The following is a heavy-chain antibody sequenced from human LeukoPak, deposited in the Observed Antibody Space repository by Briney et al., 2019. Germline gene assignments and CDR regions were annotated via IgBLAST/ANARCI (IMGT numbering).Heavy chain of an antibody. CDR3: ARDVRRFPDY. Sequence: GRSLRLSCAAPGFTFSSYGMHWVRQAPGKGLEWVAVIWYDGSNKYYADSVKGRFTISRDNSKNTLYLQMNSLRAEDTAVYYCARDVRRFPDYWGQGTLVTVSS. CDR2: IWYDGSNK. CDR1: GFTFSSYG. D-gene: IGHD3-10*01. J-gene: IGHJ4*02. V-gene: IGHV3-33*01.